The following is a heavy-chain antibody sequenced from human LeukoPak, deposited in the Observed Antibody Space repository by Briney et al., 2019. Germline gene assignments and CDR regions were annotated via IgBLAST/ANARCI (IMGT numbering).Heavy chain of an antibody. Sequence: KHGESLKISCKGSGYSFTSYWIGWVRQMPGKGLEWMGIIYPGDSDTRYSPSFQGQVTISADKSISTAYLQWSSLKASDTAMYYCARRGYCSSTSCYGDNWFDPWGQGTLVTVSS. CDR3: ARRGYCSSTSCYGDNWFDP. CDR2: IYPGDSDT. D-gene: IGHD2-2*01. CDR1: GYSFTSYW. V-gene: IGHV5-51*01. J-gene: IGHJ5*02.